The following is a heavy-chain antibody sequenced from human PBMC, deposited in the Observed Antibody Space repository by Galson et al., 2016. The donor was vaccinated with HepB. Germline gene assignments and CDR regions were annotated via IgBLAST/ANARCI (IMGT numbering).Heavy chain of an antibody. V-gene: IGHV6-1*01. CDR2: TYYRSRWYN. D-gene: IGHD2/OR15-2a*01. J-gene: IGHJ4*03. CDR1: GDRVSSYSGA. CDR3: ARDRGSAQYFFDS. Sequence: CAISGDRVSSYSGAWDWLRQSPSRGLEWLGRTYYRSRWYNDYAGSVKGRITIEADTSKNLFSLQLNSVTPEDTAMYYCARDRGSAQYFFDSWGKGTPVTVSS.